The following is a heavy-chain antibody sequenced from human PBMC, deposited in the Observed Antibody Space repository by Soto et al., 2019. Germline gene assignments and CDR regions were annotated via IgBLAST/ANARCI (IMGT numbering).Heavy chain of an antibody. Sequence: GGSLRLSCAASGFTFSNAWMNWVRQAPGKGLEWVGRIKSKTDGGTTDYAAPVKGRFTISRDDSKNTLYLQMNSLKTEDTAVYYCTSRITIFGVVIIRDDAFDIWGQGTMVTVSS. D-gene: IGHD3-3*01. CDR1: GFTFSNAW. J-gene: IGHJ3*02. CDR2: IKSKTDGGTT. V-gene: IGHV3-15*07. CDR3: TSRITIFGVVIIRDDAFDI.